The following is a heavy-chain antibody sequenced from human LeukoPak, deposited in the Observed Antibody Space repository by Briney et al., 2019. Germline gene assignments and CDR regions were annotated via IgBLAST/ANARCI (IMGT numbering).Heavy chain of an antibody. CDR1: GVSISSGGYS. CDR2: IYHSGST. D-gene: IGHD2-15*01. Sequence: PSQTLSLTCAVSGVSISSGGYSWSWIRQPPGKGLEWIGYIYHSGSTNYNPSLKSRVTISVDTSKNQFSLKLSSVTAADTAVYYCAMQGYQKSPPRMDPYCSGGSCYPTVGYFDYWGQGTLVTVSS. CDR3: AMQGYQKSPPRMDPYCSGGSCYPTVGYFDY. V-gene: IGHV4-30-2*01. J-gene: IGHJ4*02.